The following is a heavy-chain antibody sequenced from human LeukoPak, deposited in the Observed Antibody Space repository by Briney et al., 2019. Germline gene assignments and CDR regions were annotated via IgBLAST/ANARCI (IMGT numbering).Heavy chain of an antibody. CDR3: ATAVITSLDY. D-gene: IGHD3-22*01. Sequence: ATVTLSCKVSGYTFTDYYMHWVQQAPGKGLEWMGLVDPEDGETIYAEKFQDRVTITADTSTDTAYMELSSLRSEDTAVYYCATAVITSLDYWGQGTLVTVSS. J-gene: IGHJ4*02. V-gene: IGHV1-69-2*01. CDR1: GYTFTDYY. CDR2: VDPEDGET.